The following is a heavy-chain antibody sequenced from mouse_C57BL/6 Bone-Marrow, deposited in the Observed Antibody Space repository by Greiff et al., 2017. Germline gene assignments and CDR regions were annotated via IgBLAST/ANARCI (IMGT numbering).Heavy chain of an antibody. CDR2: INPNNGGT. Sequence: EVKLVESGPELVKPGASVKISCKASGYTFTDYYMNWVKQSHGKSLEWIGDINPNNGGTSYNQKFKGKATLTVDKSSSTAYMELSSLTSEDSAGYYCANYGSRPWCAYWGQGTLVTVSA. CDR1: GYTFTDYY. V-gene: IGHV1-26*01. D-gene: IGHD1-1*01. CDR3: ANYGSRPWCAY. J-gene: IGHJ3*01.